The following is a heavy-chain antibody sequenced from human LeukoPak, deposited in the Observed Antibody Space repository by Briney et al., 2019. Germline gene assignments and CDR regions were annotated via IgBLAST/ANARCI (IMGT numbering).Heavy chain of an antibody. Sequence: ASVKVSCKASGYTFTSYGISWVRQAPGQGLWWMGWISVYNGNTNYAQKLQGRVTMTTDTSTSTAYMELRSLRSDDTAVYYCAREAGILTGYSFDYWGQGTLVTVSS. J-gene: IGHJ4*02. CDR1: GYTFTSYG. D-gene: IGHD3-9*01. CDR2: ISVYNGNT. V-gene: IGHV1-18*04. CDR3: AREAGILTGYSFDY.